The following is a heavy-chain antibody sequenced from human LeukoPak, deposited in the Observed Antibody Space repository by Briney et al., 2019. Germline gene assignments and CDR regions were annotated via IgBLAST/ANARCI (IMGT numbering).Heavy chain of an antibody. CDR2: INPNSGGT. CDR3: ASVYYYDSSGFDY. CDR1: GYTFTGYY. Sequence: GASVKVSCKASGYTFTGYYMHSVRQAPGQGLEWMGWINPNSGGTNYAQKFQGRVTMTRDTSISTAYMELSRLRSDDTAVYYCASVYYYDSSGFDYWRQGTLVTVSS. V-gene: IGHV1-2*02. D-gene: IGHD3-22*01. J-gene: IGHJ4*02.